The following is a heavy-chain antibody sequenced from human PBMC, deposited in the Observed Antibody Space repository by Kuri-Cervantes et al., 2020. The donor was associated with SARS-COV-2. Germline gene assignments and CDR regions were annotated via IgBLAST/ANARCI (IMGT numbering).Heavy chain of an antibody. D-gene: IGHD2-21*01. V-gene: IGHV4-34*01. CDR3: ARHMEENERATNWFDP. Sequence: GSLRLSCAVYGGSFSGYYWSWIRQPPGKGLEWIGEINHSESTNYNPSLKSRVTISVDTSKNQFSLKLSSVTAADTAVYYCARHMEENERATNWFDPWGQGTLVTVSS. CDR2: INHSEST. CDR1: GGSFSGYY. J-gene: IGHJ5*02.